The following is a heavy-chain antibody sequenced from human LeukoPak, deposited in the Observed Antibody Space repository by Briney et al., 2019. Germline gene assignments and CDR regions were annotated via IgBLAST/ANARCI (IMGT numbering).Heavy chain of an antibody. CDR3: ARDTEWLAPFDY. CDR2: ISSSSSYI. Sequence: GGSLRLSCAASGFTFSSYSMNWVRQAPGKGLEWVSSISSSSSYIYYADSVKGRLTISRDNAKNSLYLQMNSLRAEDTAVYYCARDTEWLAPFDYWGQGTLVTVSS. J-gene: IGHJ4*02. CDR1: GFTFSSYS. D-gene: IGHD6-19*01. V-gene: IGHV3-21*01.